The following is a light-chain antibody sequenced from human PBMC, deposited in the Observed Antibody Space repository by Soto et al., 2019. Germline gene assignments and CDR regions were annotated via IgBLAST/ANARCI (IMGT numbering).Light chain of an antibody. V-gene: IGKV3-20*01. J-gene: IGKJ1*01. Sequence: EVVLTQSPGTLSLSPGERATLSCRASQSVSTSFLAWYQQKPGQAPRLLIYGAFSRATGIPDRFSGSGSETEFTLTISNLQSEDFAVYYCHQYNNWPRTFGQGTKVDI. CDR3: HQYNNWPRT. CDR2: GAF. CDR1: QSVSTSF.